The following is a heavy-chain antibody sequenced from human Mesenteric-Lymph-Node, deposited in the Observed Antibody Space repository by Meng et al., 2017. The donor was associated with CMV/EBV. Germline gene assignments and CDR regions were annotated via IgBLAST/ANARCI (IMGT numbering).Heavy chain of an antibody. CDR1: GGSNSSSSYY. CDR2: IYYSGST. CDR3: ARDLIGYQLYWYFDL. V-gene: IGHV4-39*07. Sequence: SGGSNSSSSYYRGWIRQPPGKGLEWIGSIYYSGSTYCNPSLKSRVTISVDTSKNQFSLKLSSVTAADTAVYYCARDLIGYQLYWYFDLWGRGTLVSVSS. D-gene: IGHD2-2*01. J-gene: IGHJ2*01.